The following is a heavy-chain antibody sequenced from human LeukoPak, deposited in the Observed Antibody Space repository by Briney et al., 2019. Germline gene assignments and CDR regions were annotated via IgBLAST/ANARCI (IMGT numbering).Heavy chain of an antibody. V-gene: IGHV3-66*01. J-gene: IGHJ3*02. CDR1: GFTVSSNY. D-gene: IGHD3-22*01. CDR2: IYSGGST. Sequence: GGSLRLSCAASGFTVSSNYMSWVRQAPGKGLEWVSVIYSGGSTYYADSVKGRFTISRDNSKNTLYLQMNSLRAEDTAVYYCARDFSDSSGYYYLHHDAFDIWGQGTMVTVSS. CDR3: ARDFSDSSGYYYLHHDAFDI.